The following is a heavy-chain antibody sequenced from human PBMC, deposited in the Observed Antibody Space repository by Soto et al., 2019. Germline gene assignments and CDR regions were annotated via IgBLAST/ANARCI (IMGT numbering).Heavy chain of an antibody. CDR3: AKWKYYYDSSGYPLDY. Sequence: QVRLVESGGGVVQPGRSLRLSCAASGFTFSSYGMHWVRQAPGKGLEWVAVISYDGSNKYYADSVKGRFTISRDNSKNTLYLQMNSLRAEDTAVYYCAKWKYYYDSSGYPLDYWGQGTLVTVSS. J-gene: IGHJ4*02. CDR1: GFTFSSYG. V-gene: IGHV3-30*18. D-gene: IGHD3-22*01. CDR2: ISYDGSNK.